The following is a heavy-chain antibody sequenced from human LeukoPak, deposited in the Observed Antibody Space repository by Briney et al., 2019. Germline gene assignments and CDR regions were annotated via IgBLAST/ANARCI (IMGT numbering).Heavy chain of an antibody. D-gene: IGHD3-10*01. CDR1: GFTFSSYA. J-gene: IGHJ2*01. V-gene: IGHV3-23*01. Sequence: GGSLRLSCAASGFTFSSYAMSWVRQAPGKGLEWVSAISGSGASTYYADSVKGRFTISRDNSKNTLYLQMNSLRAEDTAVYYCARRSFQEVRGYFDLWGRGTLVTVSS. CDR2: ISGSGAST. CDR3: ARRSFQEVRGYFDL.